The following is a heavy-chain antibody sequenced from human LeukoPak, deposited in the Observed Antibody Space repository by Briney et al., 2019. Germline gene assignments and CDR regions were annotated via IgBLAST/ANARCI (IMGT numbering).Heavy chain of an antibody. CDR3: TKDANTYYDFWSGYPHYYFGMDV. Sequence: GGSLRLSCAASGITFSTSGMHWVRQAPGKGLEWVAFIWPDGSNKYHADSVKGRFTISRDNSKNTLYLQINNLRPEDTAVYFCTKDANTYYDFWSGYPHYYFGMDVWGQGTTVIVSS. J-gene: IGHJ6*02. CDR2: IWPDGSNK. D-gene: IGHD3-3*01. V-gene: IGHV3-30*02. CDR1: GITFSTSG.